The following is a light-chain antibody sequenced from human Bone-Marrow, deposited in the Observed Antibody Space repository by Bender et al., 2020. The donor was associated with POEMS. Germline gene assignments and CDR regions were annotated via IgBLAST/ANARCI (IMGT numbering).Light chain of an antibody. J-gene: IGLJ3*02. CDR2: RNS. Sequence: QSVLIQPPSASGTPGQKVTISCSGSSSNIGSHNVYWYQQFPGTAPTLLIYRNSHRPSGVPDRFSGSKSGTSASLAISGLRSGDEADYHCCSFAGSSTWVFGGGTKVTVL. CDR1: SSNIGSHN. V-gene: IGLV1-47*01. CDR3: CSFAGSSTWV.